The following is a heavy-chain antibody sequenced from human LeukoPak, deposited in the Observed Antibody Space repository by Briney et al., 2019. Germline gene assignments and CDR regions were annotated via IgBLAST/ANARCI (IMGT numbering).Heavy chain of an antibody. CDR3: ARAPTLSSLGELLSGCFDY. J-gene: IGHJ4*02. CDR2: INPSGGST. V-gene: IGHV1-46*01. CDR1: GYTFTSYY. D-gene: IGHD3-10*01. Sequence: ASVKVSCKASGYTFTSYYMHWVRQAPGQGLEWMGIINPSGGSTSYAQKFQGRVTMTRDMSTSTVYMELSSLRSEDTAVYYCARAPTLSSLGELLSGCFDYWGQGTLVTVSS.